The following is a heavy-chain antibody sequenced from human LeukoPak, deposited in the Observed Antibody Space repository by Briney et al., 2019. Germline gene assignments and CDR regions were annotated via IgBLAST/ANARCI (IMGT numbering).Heavy chain of an antibody. CDR1: GFTFSNYG. CDR3: ARERPLDY. J-gene: IGHJ4*02. V-gene: IGHV3-48*01. CDR2: ISESGGDV. Sequence: GGALRLSCAAPGFTFSNYGMHWVRETPGKGLEWVSFISESGGDVYYRDSVKGRFNVSRDNDKNSLYLQMDSLRAEDTAVYFCARERPLDYWGQGALVTVSS.